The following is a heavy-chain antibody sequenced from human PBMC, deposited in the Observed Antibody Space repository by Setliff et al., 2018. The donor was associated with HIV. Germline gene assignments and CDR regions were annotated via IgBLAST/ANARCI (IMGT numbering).Heavy chain of an antibody. J-gene: IGHJ4*02. CDR2: ISGSGSYI. CDR3: ARLVSRRAGVDY. Sequence: GGSLRLSCTASGFTFRSFSMNWVRQAPGKGLEWVSSISGSGSYIFYADSLKGRFTISRDNAKNSLYLQMNSLRLEDTAVYYCARLVSRRAGVDYWGQGTQVTVSS. CDR1: GFTFRSFS. D-gene: IGHD4-17*01. V-gene: IGHV3-21*03.